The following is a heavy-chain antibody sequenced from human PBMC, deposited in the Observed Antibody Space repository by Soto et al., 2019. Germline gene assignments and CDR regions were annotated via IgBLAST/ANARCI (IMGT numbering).Heavy chain of an antibody. CDR3: ARLGGIVDTGTWIQ. D-gene: IGHD1-26*01. CDR2: IYPGDSDT. Sequence: GESLKISCKASGYRFSTYWIGWVRQRPGEGPEWMAIIYPGDSDTRENPSFQGQVTISADKSSNTVHLQWRSLKASDTAIYYCARLGGIVDTGTWIQWGQGTPVTVSS. J-gene: IGHJ4*02. V-gene: IGHV5-51*01. CDR1: GYRFSTYW.